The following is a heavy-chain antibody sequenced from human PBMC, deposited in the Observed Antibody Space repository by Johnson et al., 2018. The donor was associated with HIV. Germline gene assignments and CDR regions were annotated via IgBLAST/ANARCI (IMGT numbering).Heavy chain of an antibody. Sequence: VQLVESGGCLVQPGGSLRLSCAASGFTFRSYAMSWVRQAPGKGLGWVSAISGSGGSTSYADSVRARFTFSRDNAKNSLYLQMNSLRAEDPAVYSCARYSSSSRDTFDIWGQGTMVTVSS. CDR3: ARYSSSSRDTFDI. J-gene: IGHJ3*02. V-gene: IGHV3-23*04. D-gene: IGHD6-13*01. CDR2: ISGSGGST. CDR1: GFTFRSYA.